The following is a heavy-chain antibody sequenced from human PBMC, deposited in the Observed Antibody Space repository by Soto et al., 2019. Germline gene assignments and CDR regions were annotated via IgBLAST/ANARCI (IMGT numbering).Heavy chain of an antibody. CDR1: GFIFSDFG. V-gene: IGHV3-30*18. Sequence: TGGSLRLSCAASGFIFSDFGMSWVRQAPGKXLEWVAVTSFDGSHEYYAASAKGRFTISRDNSKNMLLLQMDNVRAEDTAVYYCAKSPSKARDYEVLAGYSGYFDSWGLGTLVTVSS. CDR2: TSFDGSHE. D-gene: IGHD3-9*01. J-gene: IGHJ4*02. CDR3: AKSPSKARDYEVLAGYSGYFDS.